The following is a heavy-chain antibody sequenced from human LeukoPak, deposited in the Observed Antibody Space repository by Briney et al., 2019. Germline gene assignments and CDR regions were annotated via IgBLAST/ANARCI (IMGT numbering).Heavy chain of an antibody. CDR3: ARGGSRGITMIVVVTPFDY. Sequence: ASVKVSCKASGYTFTSYGISWVRQAPGQGLEWMGWISAYNGNTNYAQKPQGRVTMTTDTSTSTAYMELRSLRSDDTAVYYCARGGSRGITMIVVVTPFDYWGQGTLVTVSS. J-gene: IGHJ4*02. CDR2: ISAYNGNT. V-gene: IGHV1-18*01. CDR1: GYTFTSYG. D-gene: IGHD3-22*01.